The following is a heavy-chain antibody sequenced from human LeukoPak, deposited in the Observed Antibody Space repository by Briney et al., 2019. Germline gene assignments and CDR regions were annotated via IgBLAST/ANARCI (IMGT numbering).Heavy chain of an antibody. Sequence: PGGSLRLSCAASGFTVSSNYMSWVRQAPGKGLEWVSVIYSGGSTYYADSVKGRFTISRDNYKNTLYLQMNSLRAEDTAVYYCARYRYSGSYPLDYWGQGTLVTVSS. CDR2: IYSGGST. CDR3: ARYRYSGSYPLDY. V-gene: IGHV3-53*01. J-gene: IGHJ4*02. D-gene: IGHD1-26*01. CDR1: GFTVSSNY.